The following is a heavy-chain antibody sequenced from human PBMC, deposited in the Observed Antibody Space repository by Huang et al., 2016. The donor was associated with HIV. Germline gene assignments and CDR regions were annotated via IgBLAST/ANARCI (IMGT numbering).Heavy chain of an antibody. CDR1: GYRFSTYS. Sequence: EVQLVESGGGLAQPGGSLRLSCVASGYRFSTYSMNWVRKAQGKGLGWVSYISKTSGATSYAESVKGRFTVSRDNVKNSLYLQMNRLRVEDTAMYYCVRDSSSGLQLRYWGQGALVIVS. CDR2: ISKTSGAT. J-gene: IGHJ4*02. CDR3: VRDSSSGLQLRY. V-gene: IGHV3-48*01. D-gene: IGHD3-22*01.